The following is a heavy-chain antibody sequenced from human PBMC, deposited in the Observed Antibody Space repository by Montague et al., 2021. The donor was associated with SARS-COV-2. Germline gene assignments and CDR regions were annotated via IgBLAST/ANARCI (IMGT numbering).Heavy chain of an antibody. D-gene: IGHD5-12*01. V-gene: IGHV3-23*01. CDR1: GFSFSRYA. Sequence: SLRLSCAASGFSFSRYAMSWVRQAPGKGLEWVSGISGASVRIYYSDSVKGRFTISRDNSKNTLDVQMNSLRAEDPAVYYCVKVRDSGYDYPNGFDSWGQGTLVTVSS. J-gene: IGHJ5*01. CDR3: VKVRDSGYDYPNGFDS. CDR2: ISGASVRI.